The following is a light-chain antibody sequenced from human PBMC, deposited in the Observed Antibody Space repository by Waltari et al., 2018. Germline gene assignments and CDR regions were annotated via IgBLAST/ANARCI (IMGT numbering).Light chain of an antibody. V-gene: IGKV1-5*03. J-gene: IGKJ1*01. CDR1: QSISGW. Sequence: DIQMTHSPPTLSASVGDRATITCQVSQSISGWLAWYQQNPGRAPKLLIFKASILESGVPSRFSGSGSGTEFTLTISSLQPDDFATYFCQYYGTFGQGTKVEIK. CDR2: KAS. CDR3: QYYGT.